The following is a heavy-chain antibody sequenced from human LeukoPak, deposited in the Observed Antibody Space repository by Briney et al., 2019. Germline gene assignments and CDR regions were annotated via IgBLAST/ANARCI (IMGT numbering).Heavy chain of an antibody. CDR2: ISGSGGST. CDR3: AKRGLAAALFR. J-gene: IGHJ4*02. Sequence: GGSLRLSCAASGFTVSSYAMSWVRQAPGKGLEWVSDISGSGGSTYYADSVKGRFTISRDNSKNTLYLQMNRLRAEDTAVYYCAKRGLAAALFRWGQGTLVTVSS. D-gene: IGHD6-13*01. CDR1: GFTVSSYA. V-gene: IGHV3-23*01.